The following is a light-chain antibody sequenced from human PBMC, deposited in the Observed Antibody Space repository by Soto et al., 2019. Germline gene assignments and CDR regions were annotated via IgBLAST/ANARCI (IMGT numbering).Light chain of an antibody. J-gene: IGLJ1*01. CDR3: GSWDSSLSAYV. Sequence: QSVLTQPPSVSAAPGQKVTISCSGSSSNIGNNYVSWYQQRAGTAPKLLIYDDNKRPSGIPDRFSGSKSGTSATLGITGFQTGDEADYYCGSWDSSLSAYVFGTGTKVTVL. CDR2: DDN. V-gene: IGLV1-51*01. CDR1: SSNIGNNY.